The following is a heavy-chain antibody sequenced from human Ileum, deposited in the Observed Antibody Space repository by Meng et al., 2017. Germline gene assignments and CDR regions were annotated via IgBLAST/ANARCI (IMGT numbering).Heavy chain of an antibody. J-gene: IGHJ6*02. CDR2: IKSKTEGGTT. D-gene: IGHD3-10*01. CDR1: GLTFTNAW. V-gene: IGHV3-15*01. Sequence: GESLKISCAVSGLTFTNAWMSWVRQAPGKGLEGVGRIKSKTEGGTTEHAAPVKGRFTISRDDSKDTLYLQMNSLNTEDTGVYYCTTYMVRGGYFYGMDVWGQGTTVTVSS. CDR3: TTYMVRGGYFYGMDV.